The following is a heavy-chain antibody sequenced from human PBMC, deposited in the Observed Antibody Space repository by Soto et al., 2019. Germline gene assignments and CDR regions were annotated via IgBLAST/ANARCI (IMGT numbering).Heavy chain of an antibody. CDR1: GGSISSSSYY. J-gene: IGHJ4*02. D-gene: IGHD6-19*01. CDR3: ASGGAVAGTGVDY. V-gene: IGHV4-39*01. Sequence: SETLSLTCTVSGGSISSSSYYWGWIRQPPGKGLEWIGSIYYSGSTYYNPSLKSRVTISVDTSKNQFSLKLSSVTAADTAVYYCASGGAVAGTGVDYWGQGTLVTVSS. CDR2: IYYSGST.